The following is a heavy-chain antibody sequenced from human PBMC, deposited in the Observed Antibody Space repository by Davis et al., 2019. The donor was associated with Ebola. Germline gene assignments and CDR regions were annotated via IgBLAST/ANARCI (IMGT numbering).Heavy chain of an antibody. CDR1: GGSISSYY. CDR3: ARGLSAIAY. CDR2: IYYSGST. J-gene: IGHJ4*02. Sequence: MPSETLSLTCTVSGGSISSYYWSWIRQPPGKGLEWIGYIYYSGSTNYNPSLKSRVTISVDTSKNQFSLKLSSVTAADTAVYYCARGLSAIAYWGQGTLVTVSS. V-gene: IGHV4-59*12. D-gene: IGHD2/OR15-2a*01.